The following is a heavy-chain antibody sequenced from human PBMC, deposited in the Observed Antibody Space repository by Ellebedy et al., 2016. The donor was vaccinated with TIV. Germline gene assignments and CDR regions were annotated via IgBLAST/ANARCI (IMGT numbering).Heavy chain of an antibody. CDR2: ISGSGGST. D-gene: IGHD5-18*01. CDR1: GFTFSSYA. V-gene: IGHV3-23*01. Sequence: GGSLRLXXAASGFTFSSYAMSWVRQAPGKGLEWVSAISGSGGSTYYADSVKGRFTISRDNSKNTLYLQMNSLRAEDTAVYYCAREPVDTAMVINYYYGMDVWGQGTTVTVSS. J-gene: IGHJ6*02. CDR3: AREPVDTAMVINYYYGMDV.